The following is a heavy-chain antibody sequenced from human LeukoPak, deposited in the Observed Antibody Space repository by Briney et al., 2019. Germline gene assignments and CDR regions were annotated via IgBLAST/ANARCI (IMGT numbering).Heavy chain of an antibody. V-gene: IGHV1-2*02. Sequence: ASVKVSCKASGCTFTGYYMHWVRQAPGQGLEWMGWINPNSGGTNYAQNFQGRVTMTRDTSISTAYMELSRLRSDDTAVYYCARDRGSLVVVAANDYWGQGTLVTVSS. CDR1: GCTFTGYY. D-gene: IGHD2-15*01. CDR2: INPNSGGT. J-gene: IGHJ4*02. CDR3: ARDRGSLVVVAANDY.